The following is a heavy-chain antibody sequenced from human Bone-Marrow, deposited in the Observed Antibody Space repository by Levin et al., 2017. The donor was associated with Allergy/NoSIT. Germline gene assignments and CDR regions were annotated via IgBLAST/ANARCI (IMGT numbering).Heavy chain of an antibody. J-gene: IGHJ4*02. CDR3: ATVGLTGHFDF. CDR1: GYTLPNLS. CDR2: FDPEDREA. Sequence: ASVKVSCKVFGYTLPNLSIHWVRQTPAKGLEWMGVFDPEDREAIHAPKFQGKISVTADTSTDTSYLELTSLKSDDTAVYFCATVGLTGHFDFWGQGTLITVSS. V-gene: IGHV1-24*01. D-gene: IGHD1-1*01.